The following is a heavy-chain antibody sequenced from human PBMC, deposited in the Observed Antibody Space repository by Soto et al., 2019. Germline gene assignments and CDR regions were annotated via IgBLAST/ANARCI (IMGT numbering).Heavy chain of an antibody. V-gene: IGHV5-51*01. CDR2: IYPYDSDT. J-gene: IGHJ4*01. Sequence: GESLKISCKTSGYSFTSYWIGWVRQMPGKGMEWMGNIYPYDSDTRYSPSFQGQVTISADTSITTAYLQWSGLRASDTAMYFCARHLVGSTRGNFDYWGQGTLVTAPQ. D-gene: IGHD2-2*01. CDR1: GYSFTSYW. CDR3: ARHLVGSTRGNFDY.